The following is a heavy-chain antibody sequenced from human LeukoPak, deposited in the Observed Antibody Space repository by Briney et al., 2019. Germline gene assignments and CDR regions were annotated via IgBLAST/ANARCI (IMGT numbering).Heavy chain of an antibody. Sequence: GGSLRLSCAASGFIFSNYALMWLRQSPGKGLEWVSAIRGSGGGTFYADSVKGRFTISRDNSKNTLYLQMNGLRAEDTAVYYCARDPNGDYIGAFDIWGRGTLVTVSS. CDR2: IRGSGGGT. D-gene: IGHD4-17*01. J-gene: IGHJ3*02. CDR3: ARDPNGDYIGAFDI. V-gene: IGHV3-23*01. CDR1: GFIFSNYA.